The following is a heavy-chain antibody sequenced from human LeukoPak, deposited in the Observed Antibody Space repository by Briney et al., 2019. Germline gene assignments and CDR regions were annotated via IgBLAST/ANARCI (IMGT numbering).Heavy chain of an antibody. Sequence: PGGSLRLSCAASGFTFSSYWMSWVRQAPGKGLEWVANIKQDGSEKYYVDSVKGRFTISRDNAKNSLYLQMNSLRAEDTAVYYCARVQLLEWLTHSFDYWGRGTLVTVSS. V-gene: IGHV3-7*01. CDR1: GFTFSSYW. CDR3: ARVQLLEWLTHSFDY. D-gene: IGHD3-3*01. J-gene: IGHJ4*02. CDR2: IKQDGSEK.